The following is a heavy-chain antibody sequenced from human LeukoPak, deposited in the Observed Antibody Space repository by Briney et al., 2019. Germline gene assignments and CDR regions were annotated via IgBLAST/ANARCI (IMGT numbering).Heavy chain of an antibody. Sequence: PSETLSLTCAVSGGSISSSNWWSWVRQPPGKGLEWIGEIYHSGSTNYNPSLKSRVTMSVDTSKNQFSLKLSSVTAADTAVYYCARGGYHYGSGSLINDYWGQGTLVTVSS. CDR3: ARGGYHYGSGSLINDY. D-gene: IGHD3-10*01. CDR2: IYHSGST. CDR1: GGSISSSNW. J-gene: IGHJ4*02. V-gene: IGHV4-4*02.